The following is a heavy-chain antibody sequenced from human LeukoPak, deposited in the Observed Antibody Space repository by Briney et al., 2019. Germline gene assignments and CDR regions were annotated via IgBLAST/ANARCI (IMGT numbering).Heavy chain of an antibody. CDR3: ARDYERHYYYYYMDV. CDR2: IYDSGST. CDR1: GGSISSYY. V-gene: IGHV4-59*12. D-gene: IGHD3-3*01. J-gene: IGHJ6*03. Sequence: SETLSLTCTVSGGSISSYYWSWIRQPPGKGLEWIGYIYDSGSTSYNPSLKSRVTISVDTSKNQFSLKLSSVTAADTAVYYCARDYERHYYYYYMDVWGKGTTVTVSS.